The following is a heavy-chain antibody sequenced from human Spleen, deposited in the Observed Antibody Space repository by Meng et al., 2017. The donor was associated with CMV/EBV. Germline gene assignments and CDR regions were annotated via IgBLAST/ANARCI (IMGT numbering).Heavy chain of an antibody. Sequence: GESLKISCAASGFTVSSNYMSWVRQAPGKGLEWVSGISGDGDGTYYADSVKGRFTISRDNSKNTLSLQINSLRVEDTATYYCAKRTYFNFWSDRDYFDHWGQGTLVTVSS. V-gene: IGHV3-23*01. CDR1: GFTVSSNY. J-gene: IGHJ4*02. D-gene: IGHD3-3*01. CDR3: AKRTYFNFWSDRDYFDH. CDR2: ISGDGDGT.